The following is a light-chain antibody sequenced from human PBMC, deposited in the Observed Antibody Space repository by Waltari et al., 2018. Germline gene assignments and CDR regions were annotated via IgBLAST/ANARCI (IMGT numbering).Light chain of an antibody. CDR3: QQSYRTLT. Sequence: DIKMTQSPSSLFASVGDRVTITCRASPTISTYLNWYQQRPGKAPKHLIYSASTLQSGVPSRFSGSGSGTDFTLTISGLQPEDFATYYCQQSYRTLTFGQGTKVEIK. J-gene: IGKJ1*01. CDR1: PTISTY. CDR2: SAS. V-gene: IGKV1-39*01.